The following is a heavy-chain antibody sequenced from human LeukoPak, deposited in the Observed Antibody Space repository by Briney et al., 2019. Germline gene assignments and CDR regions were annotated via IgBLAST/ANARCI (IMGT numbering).Heavy chain of an antibody. Sequence: HWVRQAXXKGLEWVAVISYDGSNKYYADSVKGRFTISRDNSKNTLYLQMSSLRAEDTAVYYCAKLPYYYGSGSYESVDAFDIWGQGTMVTVSS. CDR3: AKLPYYYGSGSYESVDAFDI. CDR2: ISYDGSNK. D-gene: IGHD3-10*01. V-gene: IGHV3-30*18. J-gene: IGHJ3*02.